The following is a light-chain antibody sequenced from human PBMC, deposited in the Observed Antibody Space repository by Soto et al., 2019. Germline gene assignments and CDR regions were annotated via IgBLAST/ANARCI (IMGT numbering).Light chain of an antibody. J-gene: IGLJ3*02. CDR1: RSNIGNNI. CDR3: GAWDDTGRGRWV. Sequence: QSGLTQPPSASATPGQTITISCTGTRSNIGNNIVTWYQQLPGAAPKVVVYRTKQRPSGVPDRFSGSKSGTSASQAITGLQPEDEADYYCGAWDDTGRGRWVFGGGTKVTVL. CDR2: RTK. V-gene: IGLV1-44*01.